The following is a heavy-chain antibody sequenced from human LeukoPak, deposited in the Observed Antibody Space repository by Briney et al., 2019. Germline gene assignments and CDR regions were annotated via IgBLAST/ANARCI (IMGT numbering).Heavy chain of an antibody. CDR2: IYPGDSDT. CDR1: GYSFTSYW. J-gene: IGHJ6*03. D-gene: IGHD2-2*02. Sequence: GESLKISCKGSGYSFTSYWIGWVRQMPGKGLEWMGIIYPGDSDTRYSPSFQGQVTISADKSISTAYLQWSSLKASDTAMCYCARLGYCSSTSCYRPSYYYMDVWGKGTTVTVSS. CDR3: ARLGYCSSTSCYRPSYYYMDV. V-gene: IGHV5-51*01.